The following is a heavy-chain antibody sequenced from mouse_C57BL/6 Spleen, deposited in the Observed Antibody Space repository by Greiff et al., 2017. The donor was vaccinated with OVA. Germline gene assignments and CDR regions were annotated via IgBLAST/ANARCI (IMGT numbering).Heavy chain of an antibody. CDR1: GFTFSSYA. J-gene: IGHJ2*01. CDR3: ARDNGGYFDY. CDR2: ISDGGSYT. Sequence: DVMLVESGGGLVKPGGSLKLSCAASGFTFSSYAMSWVRQTPEKRLEWVATISDGGSYTYYPDNVKGRFTISRDNAKNNLYLQMSHLKSEDTAMYYCARDNGGYFDYWGQGTTLTVSS. V-gene: IGHV5-4*01.